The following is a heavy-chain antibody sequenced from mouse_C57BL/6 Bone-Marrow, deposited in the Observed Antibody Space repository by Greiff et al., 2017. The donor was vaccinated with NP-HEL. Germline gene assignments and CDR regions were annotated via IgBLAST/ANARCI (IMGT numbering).Heavy chain of an antibody. V-gene: IGHV1-69*01. CDR2: IDPSDSYT. J-gene: IGHJ2*01. CDR1: GYTFTSYW. CDR3: ARRATTVVAGDY. D-gene: IGHD1-1*01. Sequence: QVQLQQPGAELVMPGASVKLSCKASGYTFTSYWMHWVKQRPGQGLEWIGEIDPSDSYTNYNQKFKGKSTLTVDKSSSTAYMQLSSLTSEDSAVYYCARRATTVVAGDYWGKGTTLTVSS.